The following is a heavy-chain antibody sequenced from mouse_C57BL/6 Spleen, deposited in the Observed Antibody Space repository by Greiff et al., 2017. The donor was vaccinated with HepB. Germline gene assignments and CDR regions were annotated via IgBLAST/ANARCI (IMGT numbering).Heavy chain of an antibody. D-gene: IGHD2-1*01. CDR2: ISDGGSYT. CDR1: GFTFSSYA. V-gene: IGHV5-4*01. Sequence: EVQLMESGGGLVKPGGSLKLSCAASGFTFSSYAMSWVRQTPEKRLEWVATISDGGSYTYYPDNVKGRVTISRDNAKNNLYLQMSHLKSEDTAMYYCARVDYGNSLFAYWGQGALVTVSA. J-gene: IGHJ3*01. CDR3: ARVDYGNSLFAY.